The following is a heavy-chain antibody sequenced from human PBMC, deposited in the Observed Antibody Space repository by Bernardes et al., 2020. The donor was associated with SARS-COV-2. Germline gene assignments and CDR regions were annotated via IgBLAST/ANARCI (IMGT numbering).Heavy chain of an antibody. CDR3: ARVVDGLDAFDI. D-gene: IGHD3-10*01. J-gene: IGHJ3*02. CDR1: GYTFTSYG. Sequence: ASVKVSCKASGYTFTSYGLSWVRQAPGQGLEWMGWISAYNGNTNYAQKLQGRVTMTTDTSTSTAYMELRSLRSDDTAVYYCARVVDGLDAFDIWGQGTMVTVSS. CDR2: ISAYNGNT. V-gene: IGHV1-18*04.